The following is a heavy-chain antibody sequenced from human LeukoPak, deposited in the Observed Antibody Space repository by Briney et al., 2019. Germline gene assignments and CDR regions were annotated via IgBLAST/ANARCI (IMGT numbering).Heavy chain of an antibody. D-gene: IGHD3-16*01. Sequence: SETLSLTYTVSGYSISSGYDWGWIRQAPGKRLEWLGSISQSGSTYDNPSLKSRVTLSVDTSKNQVSLKLSSVTAADTAVYYCARSEINDYIKYWGQGILVTVSS. V-gene: IGHV4-38-2*02. CDR1: GYSISSGYD. CDR3: ARSEINDYIKY. J-gene: IGHJ4*02. CDR2: ISQSGST.